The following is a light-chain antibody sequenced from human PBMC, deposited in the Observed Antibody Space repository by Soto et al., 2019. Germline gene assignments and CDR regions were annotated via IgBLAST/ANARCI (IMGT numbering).Light chain of an antibody. CDR1: QSVSSN. Sequence: EIVMTQSPGTLSVSPGERATLSCRASQSVSSNLAWYQQKPGQAPRLLIYGASTRATGIPARFSGSGSGTEFTLTISSLQSEDFAVYYCQQYNNWPPATFGQGTKVDIK. CDR2: GAS. CDR3: QQYNNWPPAT. V-gene: IGKV3-15*01. J-gene: IGKJ1*01.